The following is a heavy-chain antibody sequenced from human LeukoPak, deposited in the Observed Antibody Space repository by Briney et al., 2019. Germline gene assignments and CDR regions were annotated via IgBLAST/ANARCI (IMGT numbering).Heavy chain of an antibody. CDR2: IYYSGSS. CDR3: ARHAGSSWYRRFDY. Sequence: PSETLSLTCTVSGGSISSYYWSWIRQSPGKGLEWIGNIYYSGSSSYNPSLKSRVTISVDTSKNQFSLKLSSVTAADTAVYYCARHAGSSWYRRFDYWGQGTLVTVSS. D-gene: IGHD6-13*01. V-gene: IGHV4-59*04. J-gene: IGHJ4*02. CDR1: GGSISSYY.